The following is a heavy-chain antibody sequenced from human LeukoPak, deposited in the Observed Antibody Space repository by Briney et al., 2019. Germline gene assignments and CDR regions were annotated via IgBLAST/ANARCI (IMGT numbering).Heavy chain of an antibody. V-gene: IGHV3-48*03. CDR2: ISSSGSTI. Sequence: GGSLRLSCAASGFTFSGYEMNWVRQAPGKGLEWVSYISSSGSTIYYADSVKGRFTISRDNAKNSLYLQMNSLRAEDTAVYYCARDRAITGSDYWGQGTLVTVSS. J-gene: IGHJ4*02. D-gene: IGHD1-20*01. CDR3: ARDRAITGSDY. CDR1: GFTFSGYE.